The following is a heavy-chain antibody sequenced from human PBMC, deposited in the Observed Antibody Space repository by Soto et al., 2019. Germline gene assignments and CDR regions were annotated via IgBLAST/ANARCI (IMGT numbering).Heavy chain of an antibody. D-gene: IGHD3-3*01. Sequence: GGSQRLSYAASGFNFSSFWMSWIRQDQGKGLEWVANIKQDGSEKYYVDSVKGRFTISRDNAKNSLYLQMNSLRAEDTAVYYCARDFAIWDIWGQGTMVTGSS. V-gene: IGHV3-7*01. J-gene: IGHJ3*02. CDR2: IKQDGSEK. CDR1: GFNFSSFW. CDR3: ARDFAIWDI.